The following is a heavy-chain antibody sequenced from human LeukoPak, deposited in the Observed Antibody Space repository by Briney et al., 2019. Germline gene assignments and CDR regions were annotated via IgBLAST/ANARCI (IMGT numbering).Heavy chain of an antibody. D-gene: IGHD6-13*01. Sequence: GGSLRLSCAASGFTFSSYSMNWVRRAPGKGLEWVSSISSSSSYIYYADSVKGRFTISRDNSKNTLYLQMNSLRAEDTAVYYCARGLSSSRWYYNWGQGTLVTVSS. CDR3: ARGLSSSRWYYN. J-gene: IGHJ4*02. V-gene: IGHV3-21*01. CDR1: GFTFSSYS. CDR2: ISSSSSYI.